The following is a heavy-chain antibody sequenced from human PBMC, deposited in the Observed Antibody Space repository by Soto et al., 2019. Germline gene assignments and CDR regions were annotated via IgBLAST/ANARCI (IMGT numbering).Heavy chain of an antibody. J-gene: IGHJ6*02. V-gene: IGHV4-59*01. CDR3: ARARYQLLHPYYYGMDV. D-gene: IGHD2-2*01. CDR2: IHYSGST. Sequence: SETLSLTCTVSGGSISSYYWSWIRQSPGKGLEWIGYIHYSGSTKSNPSLKRRVTISVDTSRNQVSLKLSSVTAADSAVYFCARARYQLLHPYYYGMDVWGQGTTVTVSS. CDR1: GGSISSYY.